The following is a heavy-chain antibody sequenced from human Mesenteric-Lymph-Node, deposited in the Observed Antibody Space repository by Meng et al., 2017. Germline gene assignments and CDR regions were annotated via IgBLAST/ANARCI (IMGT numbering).Heavy chain of an antibody. V-gene: IGHV1-69*05. CDR2: IIPIFGTA. J-gene: IGHJ3*02. CDR3: ARDEDSGYEGEAFDI. CDR1: GYTFTGYY. Sequence: SVKVSCKASGYTFTGYYMHWVRQAPGQGLEWMGGIIPIFGTANYAQKFQGRVTITTDESTSTAYMELSSLRSEDTAVYYCARDEDSGYEGEAFDIWGQGTMVTVSS. D-gene: IGHD5-12*01.